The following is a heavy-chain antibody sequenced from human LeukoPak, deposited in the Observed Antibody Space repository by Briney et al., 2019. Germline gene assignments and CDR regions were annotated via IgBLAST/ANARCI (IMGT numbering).Heavy chain of an antibody. CDR1: GFTFSSYA. V-gene: IGHV3-23*01. J-gene: IGHJ3*02. CDR3: AKVYSSGWRDAFDI. Sequence: QAGGSLRLSCAASGFTFSSYAMGWVRQAPGKGLEWVSGIRGSGGSTNYADSVKGRFTISRDNSKNTLYLQMNSLRAEDTAVYYCAKVYSSGWRDAFDIWGQGTMVTVSS. CDR2: IRGSGGST. D-gene: IGHD6-19*01.